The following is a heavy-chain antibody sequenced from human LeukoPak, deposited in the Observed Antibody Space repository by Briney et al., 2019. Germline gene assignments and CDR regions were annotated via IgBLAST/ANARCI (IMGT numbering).Heavy chain of an antibody. CDR3: ARERGSSGYLDY. J-gene: IGHJ4*02. V-gene: IGHV3-33*01. D-gene: IGHD3-22*01. Sequence: GGSLRLSCAASGFTFSSYGMHWVRQAPGRGLERVAVIWYDGSNKYYADSVKGRFTISRDSSKNTLYLQMNSLRAEDTAVYYCARERGSSGYLDYWGQGTPVTVSS. CDR1: GFTFSSYG. CDR2: IWYDGSNK.